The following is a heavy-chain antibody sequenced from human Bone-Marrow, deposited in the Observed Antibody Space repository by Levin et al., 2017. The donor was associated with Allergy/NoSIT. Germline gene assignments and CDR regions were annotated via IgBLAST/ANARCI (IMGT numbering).Heavy chain of an antibody. D-gene: IGHD2-8*01. CDR3: ARRRYTKLTGYSYFYGMDV. CDR1: GGSLTNLF. CDR2: INHSGRT. Sequence: SETLSLTCAVHGGSLTNLFWSWIRQAPGRGLEWIGEINHSGRTNYNPSLKSRVTISVDTSKNQFSLKLNSVTAADTAVYFCARRRYTKLTGYSYFYGMDVWGQGTTVTVSS. V-gene: IGHV4-34*01. J-gene: IGHJ6*02.